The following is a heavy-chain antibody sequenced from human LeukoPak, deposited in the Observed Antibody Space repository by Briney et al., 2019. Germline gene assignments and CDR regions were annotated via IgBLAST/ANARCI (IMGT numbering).Heavy chain of an antibody. V-gene: IGHV3-30*02. CDR1: GFTFNTYG. D-gene: IGHD7-27*01. J-gene: IGHJ2*01. CDR2: IRNDGSDK. Sequence: QPGGSLRLSCAASGFTFNTYGMHWVRQAPGKGLEWVAFIRNDGSDKYYADSVKGRFIISRDNSKNTLYLQMNSLRAEDTALYFCAKDQVWGDWYFDLWGRGTLVTVSS. CDR3: AKDQVWGDWYFDL.